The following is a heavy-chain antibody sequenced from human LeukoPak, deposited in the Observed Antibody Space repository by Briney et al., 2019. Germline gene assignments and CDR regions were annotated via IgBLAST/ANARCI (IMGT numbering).Heavy chain of an antibody. CDR1: GFNIARYT. Sequence: AGSLRLSCTASGFNIARYTMRWVRQTPGKGLDWVSLFSYDGDNTYYADSVKGRFTISRDSSKNSLYLKMNSLRTEDTALYYCAKDFPAGSWNYFDYWGPGTLVTVSS. V-gene: IGHV3-43*01. CDR3: AKDFPAGSWNYFDY. D-gene: IGHD6-13*01. CDR2: FSYDGDNT. J-gene: IGHJ4*02.